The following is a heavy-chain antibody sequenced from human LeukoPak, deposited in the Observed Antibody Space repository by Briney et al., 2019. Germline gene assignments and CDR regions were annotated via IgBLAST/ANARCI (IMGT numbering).Heavy chain of an antibody. D-gene: IGHD3-3*01. Sequence: PSETLSLTCTISGDSISSYYWSWIRQPPGKGLEWIGCVYFGGDTEYSPSLKSRITMSVQVSKNQLSLSLSSVTAADTAVYYCARVTAYYDFWSGYYKAEYFQHWGQGTPVTVSS. J-gene: IGHJ1*01. CDR1: GDSISSYY. CDR3: ARVTAYYDFWSGYYKAEYFQH. V-gene: IGHV4-59*01. CDR2: VYFGGDT.